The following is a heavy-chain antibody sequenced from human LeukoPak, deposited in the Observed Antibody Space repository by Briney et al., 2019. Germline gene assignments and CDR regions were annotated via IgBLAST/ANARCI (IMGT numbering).Heavy chain of an antibody. V-gene: IGHV3-23*01. J-gene: IGHJ6*02. CDR3: AKVMGALMIVVGMDV. CDR1: GFTFSSYA. D-gene: IGHD3-22*01. CDR2: ISGGGGST. Sequence: GGSLRLSCAASGFTFSSYAMSWVRQAPGKGLEWVSAISGGGGSTYYADSVKGRFTISRGNSKNTLYLQMNSLRAEDTAVYYCAKVMGALMIVVGMDVWGQGTTVTVSS.